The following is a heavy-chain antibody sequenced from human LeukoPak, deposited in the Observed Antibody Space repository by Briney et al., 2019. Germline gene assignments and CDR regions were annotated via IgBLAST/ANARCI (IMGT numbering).Heavy chain of an antibody. J-gene: IGHJ4*02. Sequence: ASVKVSCKVSGYTLTELFMHWVRQAPGKGLEWMGGFDPEDGETIYAQKFQGRVTMTEDTSTDTAYMELSSLRSEDTAVYYCATDLMRPCGGDCGDYWGQGTLVTVSS. CDR2: FDPEDGET. CDR3: ATDLMRPCGGDCGDY. V-gene: IGHV1-24*01. CDR1: GYTLTELF. D-gene: IGHD2-21*02.